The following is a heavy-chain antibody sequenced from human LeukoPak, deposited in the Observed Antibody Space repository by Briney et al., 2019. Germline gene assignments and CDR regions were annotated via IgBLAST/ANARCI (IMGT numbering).Heavy chain of an antibody. Sequence: ASVKVSCKASGYTFTDFYIHWMRQAPGQGLEWMGWITPNSGGTIYGQKFQGRVTMTRDTSISTAYMELSRLRSDDTAVYYCARQSRIDYYDSSGRSRAFDIWGQGTMVTVSS. V-gene: IGHV1-2*02. CDR2: ITPNSGGT. CDR1: GYTFTDFY. CDR3: ARQSRIDYYDSSGRSRAFDI. J-gene: IGHJ3*02. D-gene: IGHD3-22*01.